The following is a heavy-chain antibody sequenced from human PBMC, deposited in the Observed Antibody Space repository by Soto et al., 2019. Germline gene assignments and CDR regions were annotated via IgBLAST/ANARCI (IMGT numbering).Heavy chain of an antibody. V-gene: IGHV5-51*01. D-gene: IGHD3-16*01. CDR3: ARPDIFNTSNDYDPPFDL. Sequence: GESLKISCKGSGYIFSIYWIGWVRQMPGKGLEWMGIIYPGDSDTRYSPSFQGQVTISVDKSISTAYLQWNSLKASDTAIYYCARPDIFNTSNDYDPPFDLWGQVTLVTVSS. CDR1: GYIFSIYW. CDR2: IYPGDSDT. J-gene: IGHJ4*02.